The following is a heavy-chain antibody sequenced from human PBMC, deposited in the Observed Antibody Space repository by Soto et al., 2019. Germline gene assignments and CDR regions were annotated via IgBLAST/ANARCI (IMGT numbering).Heavy chain of an antibody. V-gene: IGHV1-8*01. J-gene: IGHJ3*02. CDR1: GYTFTSYD. CDR2: MNPNSGKT. D-gene: IGHD3-10*01. CDR3: ARGINYYAWGVAAFEI. Sequence: QVQLVQSGAEVKKPGASVKVSCKASGYTFTSYDINWVRQATGQGLEWMGWMNPNSGKTGHAQKFQGRVTMTRNTTISTAYMTLSSLRSEDTAVYYFARGINYYAWGVAAFEIWSQGTMVSVSS.